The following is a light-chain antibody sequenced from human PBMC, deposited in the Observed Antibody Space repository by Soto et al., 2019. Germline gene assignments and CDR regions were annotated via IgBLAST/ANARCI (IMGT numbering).Light chain of an antibody. V-gene: IGKV1-39*01. Sequence: DIQMSMSVASVSASEGDRVTITCQASQDISNYLNWYQQKPGKAPKLLIYDASNLETGVPSRFSGSGSGTEFTLTISSLQPEDFATYYCQQSYSPPITFGQGTLLE. CDR3: QQSYSPPIT. CDR1: QDISNY. J-gene: IGKJ5*01. CDR2: DAS.